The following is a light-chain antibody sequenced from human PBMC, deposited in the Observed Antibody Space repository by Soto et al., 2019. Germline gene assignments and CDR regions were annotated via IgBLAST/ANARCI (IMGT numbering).Light chain of an antibody. CDR2: CAS. CDR1: QSVSSSY. Sequence: EIVLTQSPGTLSLSPGERATLSCRASQSVSSSYLAWYQQKPGQAPRLLIYCASSRATGIPDRFSGRGSGMDFTLTISRLEPEDFAVYYCQQYGSSPLTFGGGTKVEIK. J-gene: IGKJ4*01. V-gene: IGKV3-20*01. CDR3: QQYGSSPLT.